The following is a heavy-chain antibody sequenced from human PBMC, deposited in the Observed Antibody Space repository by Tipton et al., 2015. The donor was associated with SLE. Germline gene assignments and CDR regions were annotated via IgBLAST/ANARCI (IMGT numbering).Heavy chain of an antibody. Sequence: GLVKPSETLSLTCTVSGGSISSYYWSWIRQPPGKGLEWIGYIYYSGSTNYNPSLKSRVTISVDTSKNQFSLKLSSVTAADTAVYYCARGWDCWGQGTLVTVSS. J-gene: IGHJ4*02. CDR2: IYYSGST. CDR1: GGSISSYY. D-gene: IGHD5-24*01. V-gene: IGHV4-59*01. CDR3: ARGWDC.